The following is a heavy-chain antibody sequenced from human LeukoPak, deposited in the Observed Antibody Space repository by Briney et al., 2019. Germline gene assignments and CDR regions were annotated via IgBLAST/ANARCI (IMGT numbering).Heavy chain of an antibody. V-gene: IGHV3-13*01. CDR1: GFTFSSYD. CDR3: ARAGHYGALNY. CDR2: IGTAGDT. Sequence: PGGSLRLSCAASGFTFSSYDMHWVRQATGKGLEWVSAIGTAGDTYYPGSVKGRFTISRENAKNSLYLQMNSLRAGDTAVYYCARAGHYGALNYWGQGTLVTVSS. D-gene: IGHD4-17*01. J-gene: IGHJ4*02.